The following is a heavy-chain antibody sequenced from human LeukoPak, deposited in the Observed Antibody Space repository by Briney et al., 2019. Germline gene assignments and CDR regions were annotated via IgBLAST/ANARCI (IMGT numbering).Heavy chain of an antibody. D-gene: IGHD3-3*01. CDR1: GGSISSSSYY. V-gene: IGHV4-39*07. CDR3: ARDWAVFGGASLGDP. Sequence: SETLSLTCTVSGGSISSSSYYWGWIRQPPGKGLEWIGSIYYSGSTYYNPSLKSRVTISVDTSKNQFSLKLSSVTAADTAVYYCARDWAVFGGASLGDPWGQGTLVTVSS. J-gene: IGHJ5*02. CDR2: IYYSGST.